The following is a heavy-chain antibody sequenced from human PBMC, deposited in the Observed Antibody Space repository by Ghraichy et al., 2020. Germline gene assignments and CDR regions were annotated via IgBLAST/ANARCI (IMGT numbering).Heavy chain of an antibody. V-gene: IGHV4-34*01. J-gene: IGHJ4*02. CDR2: INHSGST. D-gene: IGHD4-17*01. Sequence: SETLSLTCAVYGGSFSGYYWSWIRQPPGKGLEWIGEINHSGSTNYNPSLKSRVTISVDTSKNQFSLKLSSVTAADTAVYYCARPYGGYSRRDYFDYWGQGTLVTVSS. CDR3: ARPYGGYSRRDYFDY. CDR1: GGSFSGYY.